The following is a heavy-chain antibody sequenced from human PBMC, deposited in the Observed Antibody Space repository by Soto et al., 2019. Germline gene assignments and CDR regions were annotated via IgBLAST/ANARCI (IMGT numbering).Heavy chain of an antibody. CDR2: IYYAGST. J-gene: IGHJ4*02. CDR3: ARLGDYYQAFDY. Sequence: SETLCLTWTVAGGSSRSYYCSWFWRPPGKGLEWIGYIYYAGSTSYNPSLNSRVSISLETSKKQFSLRLTSVTAADTVVYFNARLGDYYQAFDYCGRGTLVTVSS. CDR1: GGSSRSYY. V-gene: IGHV4-59*08. D-gene: IGHD3-22*01.